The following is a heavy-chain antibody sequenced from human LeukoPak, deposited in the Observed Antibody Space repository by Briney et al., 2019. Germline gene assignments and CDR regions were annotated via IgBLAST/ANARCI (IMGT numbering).Heavy chain of an antibody. CDR3: ARGITMIVVVPAPFDY. CDR1: GGSFSGYY. D-gene: IGHD3-22*01. Sequence: SETLSLTCAVYGGSFSGYYWSWIRQPPGKGLEWIGEINHSGSTNYNPSLKSRVTISVDTSKNQFSLKLSSVTAADTAVYYCARGITMIVVVPAPFDYWGQGTLVTVSS. V-gene: IGHV4-34*01. J-gene: IGHJ4*02. CDR2: INHSGST.